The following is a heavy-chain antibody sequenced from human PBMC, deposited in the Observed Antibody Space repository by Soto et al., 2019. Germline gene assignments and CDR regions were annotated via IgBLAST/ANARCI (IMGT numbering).Heavy chain of an antibody. J-gene: IGHJ4*02. CDR1: GYTFTRYI. V-gene: IGHV1-3*01. CDR3: ATPQDYDGCPDS. Sequence: QVQFVQSGAEVKKPGASVKVSCKTPGYTFTRYIIHWVRQAPGQRLEWMGWINVGNGNTRYSQKFQGRLTLTRDTPGNTAYLELNSLISEETAVYYCATPQDYDGCPDSWGQGTLVTVSS. D-gene: IGHD3-22*01. CDR2: INVGNGNT.